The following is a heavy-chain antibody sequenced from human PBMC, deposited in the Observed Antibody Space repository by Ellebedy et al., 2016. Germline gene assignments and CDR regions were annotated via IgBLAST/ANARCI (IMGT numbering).Heavy chain of an antibody. CDR1: GAALSSSF. J-gene: IGHJ6*02. D-gene: IGHD3-22*01. Sequence: SETLSLTXTVSGAALSSSFWSWVRQPPGRGLEWIGFISPSGKNSNYSPSLRSRLTMSLDTSKSQVSLTLRSLTAADTAVYYCARADSSGYYPGYYFGFDVWGQGTTVTVSS. V-gene: IGHV4-4*09. CDR2: ISPSGKNS. CDR3: ARADSSGYYPGYYFGFDV.